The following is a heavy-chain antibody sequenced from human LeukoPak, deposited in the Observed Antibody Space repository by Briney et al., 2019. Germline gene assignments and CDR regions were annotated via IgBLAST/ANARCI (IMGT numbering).Heavy chain of an antibody. Sequence: AGGSLRLACAASGFMLSSYWMSWVRQAPGKGLEWVANIKQDGSEKYYVDSVKGRFTISRDNAKNSLFLQMNRLRAEDTAVYYCARGGKRPSDSSGYYSNWFDPWGQGTLVTVSS. CDR1: GFMLSSYW. V-gene: IGHV3-7*01. CDR2: IKQDGSEK. J-gene: IGHJ5*02. CDR3: ARGGKRPSDSSGYYSNWFDP. D-gene: IGHD3-22*01.